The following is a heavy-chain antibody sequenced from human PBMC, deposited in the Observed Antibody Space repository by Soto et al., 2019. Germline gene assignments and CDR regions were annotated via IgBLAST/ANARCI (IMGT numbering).Heavy chain of an antibody. J-gene: IGHJ4*02. CDR3: ANLRWLY. V-gene: IGHV3-23*01. CDR2: ISCSGGST. D-gene: IGHD3-16*01. CDR1: GFTFSSYA. Sequence: GSLELSCASSGFTFSSYAMSWVRQAPGKGLEWVSAISCSGGSTYYADSVKGRFTISRDNSKNTLYLQMNSLRAEDTAVYYCANLRWLYWGQGTLVSVSS.